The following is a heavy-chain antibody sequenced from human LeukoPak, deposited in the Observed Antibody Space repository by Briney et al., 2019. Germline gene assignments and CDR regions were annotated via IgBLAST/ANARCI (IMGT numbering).Heavy chain of an antibody. D-gene: IGHD4-17*01. CDR3: ARLGPTGYGDYGEIDY. J-gene: IGHJ4*02. CDR1: RGTFSSYA. CDR2: IIPIFGTA. V-gene: IGHV1-69*05. Sequence: SVKVSCKASRGTFSSYAISWVRQAPGQGLEWMGGIIPIFGTANYAQKFQGRVTITTDESTSTAYMELSSLRSEDTAVYYCARLGPTGYGDYGEIDYWGQGTLVTVSS.